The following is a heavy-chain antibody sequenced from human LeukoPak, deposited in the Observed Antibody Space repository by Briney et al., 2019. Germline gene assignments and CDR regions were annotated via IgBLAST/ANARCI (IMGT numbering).Heavy chain of an antibody. V-gene: IGHV4-30-4*08. J-gene: IGHJ4*02. CDR1: GGSISSGDYY. CDR2: IYYSGST. CDR3: AREHSGSYIFDY. D-gene: IGHD1-26*01. Sequence: PSETLSLNCAVSGGSISSGDYYWRWIRQPPGKGLGWIGYIYYSGSTYYNPSLKSRVTISVDTSKNQVSLKLSSVTAADTAVYYCAREHSGSYIFDYWGQESLVTVSS.